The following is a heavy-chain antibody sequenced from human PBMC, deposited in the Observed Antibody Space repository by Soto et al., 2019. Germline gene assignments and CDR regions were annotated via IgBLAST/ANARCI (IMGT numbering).Heavy chain of an antibody. V-gene: IGHV3-23*01. CDR1: GFTFSSYA. CDR3: AKGVTMVRGVISGMDV. J-gene: IGHJ6*02. Sequence: VQLLESGGGLVQPGGSLRLSCAASGFTFSSYAMSWVRQAPGKGLEWVSAISGSGGSTYYADSVKGRFTISRDNSKNTLYLQMNSLRAEDTAVYYCAKGVTMVRGVISGMDVWGQGTTVTVSS. D-gene: IGHD3-10*01. CDR2: ISGSGGST.